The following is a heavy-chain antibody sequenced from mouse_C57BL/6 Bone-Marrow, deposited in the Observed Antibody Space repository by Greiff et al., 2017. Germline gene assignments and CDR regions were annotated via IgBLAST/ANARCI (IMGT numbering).Heavy chain of an antibody. CDR2: IRLKSDNYAT. D-gene: IGHD1-1*01. V-gene: IGHV6-3*01. J-gene: IGHJ4*01. CDR3: TEGMTTVGATARYYYAMDC. CDR1: GFTFSNYW. Sequence: EVQRVESGGGLVQPGGSMKLSCVASGFTFSNYWMNWVRQSPEKGLEWVAQIRLKSDNYATHYAESVKGRFTISRDDSKSSVYLQMYNLRAEDTGIYYCTEGMTTVGATARYYYAMDCWGPGTSVTGSS.